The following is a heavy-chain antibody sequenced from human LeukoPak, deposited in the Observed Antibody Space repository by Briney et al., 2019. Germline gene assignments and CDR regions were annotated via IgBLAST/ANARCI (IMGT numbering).Heavy chain of an antibody. CDR3: ARWGTTTN. V-gene: IGHV3-48*01. J-gene: IGHJ4*02. D-gene: IGHD1-26*01. Sequence: PGGSLRLSCAASGFTFSVYAMSWVRQAPGKGLEWISYISTSSSTIYYADSVKGRFTISRDNAKNSLYLQMNSLRADDTAVYYCARWGTTTNWGQGTLVTVSS. CDR2: ISTSSSTI. CDR1: GFTFSVYA.